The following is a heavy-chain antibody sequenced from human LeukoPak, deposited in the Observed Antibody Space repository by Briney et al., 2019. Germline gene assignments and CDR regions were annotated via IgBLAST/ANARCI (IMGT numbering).Heavy chain of an antibody. D-gene: IGHD2-2*02. CDR1: GFTFSSYS. J-gene: IGHJ4*02. CDR3: ARGRIGGYCSSTSCYTGYYFDY. V-gene: IGHV3-21*01. CDR2: ISSSSSCI. Sequence: GGSLRLSCAASGFTFSSYSMNWVRQAPGKGLEWVSSISSSSSCIYYADSVKGRFTISRDNAKNSLYLQMNGLRAEDTAVYYCARGRIGGYCSSTSCYTGYYFDYWGQGTLVTVSS.